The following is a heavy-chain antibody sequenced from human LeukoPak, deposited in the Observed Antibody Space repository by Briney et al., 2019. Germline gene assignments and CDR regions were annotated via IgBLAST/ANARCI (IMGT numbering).Heavy chain of an antibody. V-gene: IGHV3-20*04. CDR1: GFTFDDYG. D-gene: IGHD3-22*01. J-gene: IGHJ4*02. CDR3: ARENRRSYYDSSGFDY. Sequence: PGGSLRLSCAASGFTFDDYGMSWVRQVPGKGLEWVSSINWNGGSTGYADSVKGRFTISRDNSKNTLSLQMNSLRAEDTAVYYCARENRRSYYDSSGFDYWGQGTLVTVSS. CDR2: INWNGGST.